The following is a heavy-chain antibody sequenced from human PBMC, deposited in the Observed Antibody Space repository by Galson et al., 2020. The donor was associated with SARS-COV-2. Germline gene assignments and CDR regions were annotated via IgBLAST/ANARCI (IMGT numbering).Heavy chain of an antibody. J-gene: IGHJ1*01. D-gene: IGHD3-22*01. CDR3: ARGLSYYDSSGYYHEYFQH. Sequence: PSETLSLTCAVYGGSFSGYYWSWIRQPPGKGLEWLGESNHSGGANYNPSLKSRVTISVDTSNKQFSLKLSSVTAADTAVYFCARGLSYYDSSGYYHEYFQHWGQGTQVTVSS. CDR1: GGSFSGYY. V-gene: IGHV4-34*01. CDR2: SNHSGGA.